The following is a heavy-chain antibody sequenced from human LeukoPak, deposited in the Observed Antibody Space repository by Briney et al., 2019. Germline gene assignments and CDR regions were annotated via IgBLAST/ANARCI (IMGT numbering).Heavy chain of an antibody. D-gene: IGHD5-12*01. J-gene: IGHJ4*02. V-gene: IGHV3-7*01. CDR2: MNQDGSEK. CDR3: ARDSGYDCFDY. Sequence: GGSLRLSCAASGFTFSGSWMAWVRQATGKGLEWVANMNQDGSEKNYVDSVKGRFTISRDNAKNSLYLQMNSLRAEDTAVYYCARDSGYDCFDYWGQGTLVTVSS. CDR1: GFTFSGSW.